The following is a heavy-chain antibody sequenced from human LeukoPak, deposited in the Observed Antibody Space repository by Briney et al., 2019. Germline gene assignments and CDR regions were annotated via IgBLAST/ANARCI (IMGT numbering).Heavy chain of an antibody. J-gene: IGHJ4*02. CDR2: ISSSSSYI. CDR1: GFTFSSYS. D-gene: IGHD3-22*01. CDR3: ARNLYDSSGYYQAYYFDY. Sequence: GGSLRLSCAASGFTFSSYSMNWVRQAPGKGLEWVSSISSSSSYIYYAGSVKGRFTISRDNAKNSLYLQMNSLRAEDTAVYYCARNLYDSSGYYQAYYFDYWGQGTLVTVSS. V-gene: IGHV3-21*01.